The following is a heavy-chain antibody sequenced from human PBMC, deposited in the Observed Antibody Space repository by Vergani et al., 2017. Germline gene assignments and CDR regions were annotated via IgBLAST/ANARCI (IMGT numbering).Heavy chain of an antibody. CDR2: IIPILGIA. Sequence: QVQLVQSGAEVKKPGASVKVSCKASGGTFSSYAISWVRQAPGQGLEWMGRIIPILGIANYAQKFQGRVTITADKSTSTAYMELSSLRSEDTAVYYCAKDFGDYGISYYYMDVWGKGP. J-gene: IGHJ6*03. D-gene: IGHD4-17*01. CDR3: AKDFGDYGISYYYMDV. CDR1: GGTFSSYA. V-gene: IGHV1-69*09.